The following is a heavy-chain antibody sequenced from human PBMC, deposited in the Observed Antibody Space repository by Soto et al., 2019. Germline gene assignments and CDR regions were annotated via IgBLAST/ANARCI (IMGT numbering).Heavy chain of an antibody. Sequence: QVQLVQSGAEVKKPGASVKVSCKASGYKFTTYGVSWVRQAPGQGLEWMGWISPYNGNTNYAQTLRGRVSMNTDTATGTAYLEVRSLRSDDTAVYFCAREGGLRSYDWPPDYWGQGTLVTVSS. V-gene: IGHV1-18*01. D-gene: IGHD3-9*01. J-gene: IGHJ4*02. CDR1: GYKFTTYG. CDR2: ISPYNGNT. CDR3: AREGGLRSYDWPPDY.